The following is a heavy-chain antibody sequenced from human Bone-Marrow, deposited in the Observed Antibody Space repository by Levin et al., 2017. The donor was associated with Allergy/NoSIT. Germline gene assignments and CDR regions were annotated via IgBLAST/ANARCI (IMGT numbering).Heavy chain of an antibody. CDR1: GYSISSGYY. CDR3: ARAHCSSTSCYSVLTFDY. J-gene: IGHJ4*02. CDR2: IYHSGST. Sequence: SETLSLTCAVSGYSISSGYYWGWIRQPPGKGLEWIGSIYHSGSTYYNPSLKSRVTISVDTSKNQFSLKLSSVTAADTAVYYCARAHCSSTSCYSVLTFDYWGQGTLVTVSS. D-gene: IGHD2-2*02. V-gene: IGHV4-38-2*01.